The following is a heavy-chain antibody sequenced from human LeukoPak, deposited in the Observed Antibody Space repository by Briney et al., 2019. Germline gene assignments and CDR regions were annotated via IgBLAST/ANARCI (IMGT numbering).Heavy chain of an antibody. CDR2: FIGSGGST. V-gene: IGHV3-23*01. CDR3: ASSAGVVPAAERDFDY. CDR1: GFTFGSYA. Sequence: PGGSLRLACAASGFTFGSYAMSWVRPPPGRGLGWVSAFIGSGGSTYYAASVKGRFTISRDNSKNTLYLQMNSLRAEDTAVYYCASSAGVVPAAERDFDYWGQGTLVTVSS. D-gene: IGHD2-2*01. J-gene: IGHJ4*02.